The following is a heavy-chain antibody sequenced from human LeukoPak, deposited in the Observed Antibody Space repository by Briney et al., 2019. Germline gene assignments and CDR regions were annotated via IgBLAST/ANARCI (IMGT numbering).Heavy chain of an antibody. CDR2: ISSSSSYI. CDR1: GFTFSSYS. J-gene: IGHJ4*02. D-gene: IGHD3-10*01. CDR3: ARDQGSYGSGSYYDY. V-gene: IGHV3-21*01. Sequence: GGSLRLSCAASGFTFSSYSMNWVRQAPGKGLEWVSSISSSSSYIYYADSVKGRLTISRGNAKNSLYLQMNSLRAEDTAVYYCARDQGSYGSGSYYDYWGQGTLVTVSS.